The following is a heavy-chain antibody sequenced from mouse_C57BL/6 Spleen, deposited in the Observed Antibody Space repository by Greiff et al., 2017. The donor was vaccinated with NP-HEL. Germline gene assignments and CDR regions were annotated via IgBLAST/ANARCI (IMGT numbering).Heavy chain of an antibody. CDR1: GYTFTSYW. CDR2: IDPSDSYT. D-gene: IGHD2-14*01. V-gene: IGHV1-69*01. J-gene: IGHJ4*01. Sequence: QVQLQQPGAELVMPGASVKLSCKASGYTFTSYWMHWVKQRPGQGLEWIGEIDPSDSYTNYNQKFKGKSTLTVDKSSSTAYMQLSSLTSEDSAVYYCASRGIGYDAMDYWGQGTSVTVSS. CDR3: ASRGIGYDAMDY.